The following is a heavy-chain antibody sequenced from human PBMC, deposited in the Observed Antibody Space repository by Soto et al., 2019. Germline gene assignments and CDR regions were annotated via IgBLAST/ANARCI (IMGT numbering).Heavy chain of an antibody. CDR3: ASGLITVAGTRNY. D-gene: IGHD6-19*01. CDR2: INHSGST. J-gene: IGHJ4*02. Sequence: PSETLSLTCAVYGGSFSGYYGSWIRQPPGKGLEWIGEINHSGSTNYNPSLKSRVTISVDTSKNQFSLKLSSVTAADTAVYYCASGLITVAGTRNYWGPGTLVTVSS. V-gene: IGHV4-34*01. CDR1: GGSFSGYY.